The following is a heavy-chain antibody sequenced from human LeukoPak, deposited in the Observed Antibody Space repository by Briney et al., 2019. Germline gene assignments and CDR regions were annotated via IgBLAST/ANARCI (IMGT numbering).Heavy chain of an antibody. CDR3: ARRGAETTVVAE. D-gene: IGHD4-23*01. V-gene: IGHV5-51*01. J-gene: IGHJ3*01. CDR1: GYTFTNYW. CDR2: IYPADSDT. Sequence: KTGESLKISCQASGYTFTNYWIGWVRQMPGIGLEWMGIIYPADSDTRYSPSFQGQVTISADKSISTAYLQWSSLKASDTAIYYCARRGAETTVVAEWGQGTMVTVSS.